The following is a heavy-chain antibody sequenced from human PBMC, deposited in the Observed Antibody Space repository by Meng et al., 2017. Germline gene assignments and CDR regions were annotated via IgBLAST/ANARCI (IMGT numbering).Heavy chain of an antibody. CDR3: AKGGYSGYDSIFGDY. V-gene: IGHV3-9*01. Sequence: LSLTCAASGFTFDDYAMHWVRQAPGKGLEWVSGISWNSGSIGYADSVKGRFTISRDNAKNSLYLQMNSLRAEDTALYYCAKGGYSGYDSIFGDYWGQGTLVTVSS. J-gene: IGHJ4*02. CDR2: ISWNSGSI. CDR1: GFTFDDYA. D-gene: IGHD5-12*01.